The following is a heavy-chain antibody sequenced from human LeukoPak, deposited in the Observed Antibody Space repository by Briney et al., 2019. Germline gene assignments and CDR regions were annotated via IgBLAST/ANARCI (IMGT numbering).Heavy chain of an antibody. Sequence: ASVKVSCKASGYTFTSYDINWVRQATGQGLELRGWMNPNSGNTGYAQKFQGRVTMTRNTSISTAYMELSSLRSEDTAVYYCARARDNVLLWFGELLYAFDIWGQGTMVTVSS. V-gene: IGHV1-8*01. J-gene: IGHJ3*02. CDR1: GYTFTSYD. D-gene: IGHD3-10*01. CDR3: ARARDNVLLWFGELLYAFDI. CDR2: MNPNSGNT.